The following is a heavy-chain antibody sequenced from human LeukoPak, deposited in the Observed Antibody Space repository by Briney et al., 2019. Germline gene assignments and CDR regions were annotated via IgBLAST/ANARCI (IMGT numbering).Heavy chain of an antibody. J-gene: IGHJ4*02. D-gene: IGHD2-2*01. Sequence: SETLSLTCTVSGGSISSGDYYWSWIRQPPGKGLEWIGYIYYSGGTYYNPSLKSRVTISVDTSKNQFSLKLSSVTAADTAVYYCARAGGYCSSTSCLDYWGQGTLVTVSS. CDR2: IYYSGGT. V-gene: IGHV4-30-4*08. CDR3: ARAGGYCSSTSCLDY. CDR1: GGSISSGDYY.